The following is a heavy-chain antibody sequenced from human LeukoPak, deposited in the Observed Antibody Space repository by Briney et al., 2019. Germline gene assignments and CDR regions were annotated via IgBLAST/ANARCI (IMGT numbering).Heavy chain of an antibody. CDR2: IKQDGSEK. CDR3: ARDLGDSYGYHY. J-gene: IGHJ4*02. CDR1: GFTFTSYW. V-gene: IGHV3-7*01. Sequence: GGSLRLSCAVSGFTFTSYWMNWVRQAPGKGLEWVASIKQDGSEKYYVDSVKGRFTISRDNAKNSLYLQMNSLRAEDTAVYYCARDLGDSYGYHYWGQGTLVTVSS. D-gene: IGHD5-18*01.